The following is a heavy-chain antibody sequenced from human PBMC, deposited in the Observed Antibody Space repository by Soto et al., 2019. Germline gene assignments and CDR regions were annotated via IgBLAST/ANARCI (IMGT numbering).Heavy chain of an antibody. Sequence: GGSLRLSCASSGFTFSSYAMSWVRQAPGKGLEWVSAISGSGGDTYYPGSVKGRFTISRENSKNTLYLQMNSLRAEDTAVYYCARGLLLRYFDWLPSRDAFDIWGQGTMVTVSS. D-gene: IGHD3-9*01. V-gene: IGHV3-23*01. CDR2: ISGSGGDT. CDR3: ARGLLLRYFDWLPSRDAFDI. CDR1: GFTFSSYA. J-gene: IGHJ3*02.